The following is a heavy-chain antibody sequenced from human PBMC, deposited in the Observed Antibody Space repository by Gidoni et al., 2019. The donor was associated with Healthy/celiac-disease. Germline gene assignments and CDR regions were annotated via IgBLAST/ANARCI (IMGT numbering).Heavy chain of an antibody. CDR1: GFTFDDYA. J-gene: IGHJ6*02. CDR2: ISWNSGSI. V-gene: IGHV3-9*01. Sequence: EVQLVESGGGLVQPGMSLSLSCAASGFTFDDYAMNGVRQAPGKGLEWVSGISWNSGSIGYADSVKGRFTISRDNAKNSLYLQMNSLRAEDTALYYCAKDGKIVPADYYYGMDVWGQGTTVTVSS. CDR3: AKDGKIVPADYYYGMDV. D-gene: IGHD2-2*01.